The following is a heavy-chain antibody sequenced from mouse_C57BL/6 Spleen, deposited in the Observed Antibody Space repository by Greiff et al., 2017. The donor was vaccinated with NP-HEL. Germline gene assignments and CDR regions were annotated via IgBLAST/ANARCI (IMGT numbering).Heavy chain of an antibody. CDR3: AYHYYGSSYVWFAY. V-gene: IGHV1-7*01. CDR2: INPSSGYT. J-gene: IGHJ3*01. CDR1: GYTFTSYW. D-gene: IGHD1-1*01. Sequence: QVQLQQSGAELAKPGASVKLSCKASGYTFTSYWMHWVQQRPGPGLEWIGYINPSSGYTKYNQKFKDKATLTADKSSSTAYMQLSSLTYEDSAVYYCAYHYYGSSYVWFAYWGQGTLVTVSA.